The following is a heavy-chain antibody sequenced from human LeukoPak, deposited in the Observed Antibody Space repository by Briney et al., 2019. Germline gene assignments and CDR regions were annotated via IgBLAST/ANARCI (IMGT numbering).Heavy chain of an antibody. CDR2: IRYDGSNK. CDR3: GKDGCSSTSCYYFGY. Sequence: GGSLRLSCPASGFTFSDYGMHWVRQAPGKGLEWVAFIRYDGSNKYYADSVEGRFTISRDNSKNTLYLQMNSLRAEDTAVYYCGKDGCSSTSCYYFGYWGQGTLVTVSS. V-gene: IGHV3-30*02. D-gene: IGHD2-2*01. J-gene: IGHJ4*02. CDR1: GFTFSDYG.